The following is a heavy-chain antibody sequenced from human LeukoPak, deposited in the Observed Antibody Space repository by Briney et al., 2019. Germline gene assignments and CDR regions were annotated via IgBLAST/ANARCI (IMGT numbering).Heavy chain of an antibody. Sequence: PSETLSLTCTVSGGSISSSSYYWGWLRQPPGKGLEWIGSIYYSGSTYYNPSLKSRVTISVDTSKNQFSLKLSSVTAADTAVYYCARHIARGYDFWSGHDGGWFDPWGQGTLVTVSS. D-gene: IGHD3-3*01. CDR1: GGSISSSSYY. CDR2: IYYSGST. CDR3: ARHIARGYDFWSGHDGGWFDP. J-gene: IGHJ5*02. V-gene: IGHV4-39*01.